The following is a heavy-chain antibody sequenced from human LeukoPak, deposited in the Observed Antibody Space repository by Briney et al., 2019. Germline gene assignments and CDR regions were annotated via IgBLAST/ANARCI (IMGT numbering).Heavy chain of an antibody. CDR3: ARSSLYSGYDSSGFDY. J-gene: IGHJ4*02. CDR1: GYTFTNYY. Sequence: EAPVKVSCKASGYTFTNYYMHWVRQAPGQGLEWMGVINPSGGSTSYAQKFQGRVTMTRDTSTSTVYMDLSSLRSEDTAVYYCARSSLYSGYDSSGFDYWGQGTLVTVSS. CDR2: INPSGGST. V-gene: IGHV1-46*01. D-gene: IGHD5-12*01.